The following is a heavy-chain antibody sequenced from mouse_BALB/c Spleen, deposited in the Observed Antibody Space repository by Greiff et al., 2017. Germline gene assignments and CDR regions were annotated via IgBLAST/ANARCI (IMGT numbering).Heavy chain of an antibody. J-gene: IGHJ4*01. V-gene: IGHV3-6*02. CDR3: AREGGYDGYAMDY. Sequence: EVQLQESGPGLVKPSQSLSLTCSVTGYSITSGYFWYWIRQFPGNKLEWMGYISYDGSNNYNPSLKNRISITRDTSKNQFFLKLNSVTTEDTATYYGAREGGYDGYAMDYWGQGTSVTVSS. CDR2: ISYDGSN. CDR1: GYSITSGYF. D-gene: IGHD2-2*01.